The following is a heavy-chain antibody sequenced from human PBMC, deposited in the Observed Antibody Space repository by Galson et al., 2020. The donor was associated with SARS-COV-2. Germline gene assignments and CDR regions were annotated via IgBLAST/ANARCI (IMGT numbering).Heavy chain of an antibody. CDR3: ARAVYDSSGYYFDD. D-gene: IGHD3-22*01. CDR1: GGSVRSGTYY. V-gene: IGHV4-61*03. CDR2: IFYTGST. J-gene: IGHJ4*02. Sequence: SETLSLTCTVSGGSVRSGTYYWSWIRQPPGKGLEWIGYIFYTGSTDYSPSLKSRVTMSLDTSKNHFALKLRSVTAADTAVYYCARAVYDSSGYYFDDGGQGALGTVSS.